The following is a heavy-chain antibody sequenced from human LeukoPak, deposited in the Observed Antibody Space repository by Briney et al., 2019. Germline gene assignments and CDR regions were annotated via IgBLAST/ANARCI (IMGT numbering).Heavy chain of an antibody. CDR1: GFTFDDYG. D-gene: IGHD3-10*01. J-gene: IGHJ3*02. CDR2: ISSSSSYI. V-gene: IGHV3-21*01. Sequence: GGSLRLSCAASGFTFDDYGMSWVRQAPGKGLEWVSSISSSSSYIYYADSVKGRFTISRDNAKNSLYLQMNSLRAEDTAVYYCARGFAAGGAFDIWGQGTMVTVSS. CDR3: ARGFAAGGAFDI.